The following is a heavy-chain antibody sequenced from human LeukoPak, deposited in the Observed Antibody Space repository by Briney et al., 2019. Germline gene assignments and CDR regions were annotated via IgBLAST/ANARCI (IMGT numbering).Heavy chain of an antibody. CDR3: ARDTTDIVATIIDY. D-gene: IGHD5-12*01. V-gene: IGHV3-20*04. J-gene: IGHJ4*02. Sequence: PGGSLRLSCAASGFTFDDYGMSWVRHAPGKGLEWVSGINWNGGSTVYADSVKGRFTISRDNAKNSLYLQMNSLRAEDTALYYCARDTTDIVATIIDYWGQGTLVTVSS. CDR1: GFTFDDYG. CDR2: INWNGGST.